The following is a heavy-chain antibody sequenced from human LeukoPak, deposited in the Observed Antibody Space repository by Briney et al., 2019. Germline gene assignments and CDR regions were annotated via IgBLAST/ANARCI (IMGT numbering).Heavy chain of an antibody. Sequence: GGSLRLSCAASGFTFSNYWMSWVRQAPGKGLEWVANIKGDGSYKYYVDSVKGRFTISRDNAKSSVYLQMNSLRAEDTAVYYCAREGIVVAATDYWGQGTLATVSS. CDR1: GFTFSNYW. CDR2: IKGDGSYK. V-gene: IGHV3-7*01. CDR3: AREGIVVAATDY. D-gene: IGHD6-19*01. J-gene: IGHJ4*02.